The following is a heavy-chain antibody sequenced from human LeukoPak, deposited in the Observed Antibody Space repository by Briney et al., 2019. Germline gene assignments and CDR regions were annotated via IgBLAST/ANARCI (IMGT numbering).Heavy chain of an antibody. Sequence: GGSLRLSCAATGFTFSSYAMSWVRQAPGKGLEWVSTISGGSGTPYYADSVKGRFTISRDISKTTLYLQMNSLRVEDTAVYYCAKGGLGATPRFDPWGQGTLVTVSS. CDR1: GFTFSSYA. J-gene: IGHJ5*02. CDR2: ISGGSGTP. V-gene: IGHV3-23*01. D-gene: IGHD1-26*01. CDR3: AKGGLGATPRFDP.